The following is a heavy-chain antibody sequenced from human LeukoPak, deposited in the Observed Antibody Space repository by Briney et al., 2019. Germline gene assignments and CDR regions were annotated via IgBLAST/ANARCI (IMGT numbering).Heavy chain of an antibody. Sequence: GGSLRLSCAASGFTFSSYGMHWVRQAPGKGLEWVAVISYDGSNKYYADSVKGRFTISRDNSKNTLYLQMKSLRAEDTAVYFCAKDSVVVAGLVSYFDYWGQGTLVTVSS. CDR1: GFTFSSYG. J-gene: IGHJ4*02. CDR3: AKDSVVVAGLVSYFDY. CDR2: ISYDGSNK. V-gene: IGHV3-30*18. D-gene: IGHD6-19*01.